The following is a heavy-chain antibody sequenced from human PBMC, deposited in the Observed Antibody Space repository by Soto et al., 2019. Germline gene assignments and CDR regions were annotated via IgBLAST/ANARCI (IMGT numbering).Heavy chain of an antibody. V-gene: IGHV3-66*01. D-gene: IGHD6-25*01. J-gene: IGHJ6*03. CDR2: IYSGGTT. Sequence: PGGSLRLSCAASGFTVGSKYMTWVRQSPGKGLECVSVIYSGGTTYYADSVKGRFSISRDISKSTLYLQMNSLRVGDTAVYYCASSLYQRSSYYYMDVWGTGTTVTVSS. CDR1: GFTVGSKY. CDR3: ASSLYQRSSYYYMDV.